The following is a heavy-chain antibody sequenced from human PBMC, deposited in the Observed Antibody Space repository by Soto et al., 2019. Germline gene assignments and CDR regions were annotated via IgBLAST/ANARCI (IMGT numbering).Heavy chain of an antibody. CDR3: ARDSSSWYSYSYYYGMDV. CDR2: INAGNGNT. CDR1: GYTFTSYA. Sequence: ASVKVSCKGSGYTFTSYAMHWVRQAPGQRLEWMGWINAGNGNTKYSQKFQGRVTITRDTSASTAYMELSSLRSEDTAVYYCARDSSSWYSYSYYYGMDVWGQGTTVTVSS. D-gene: IGHD6-13*01. V-gene: IGHV1-3*01. J-gene: IGHJ6*02.